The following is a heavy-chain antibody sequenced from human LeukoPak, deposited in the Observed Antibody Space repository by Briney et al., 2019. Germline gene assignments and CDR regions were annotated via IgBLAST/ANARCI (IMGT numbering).Heavy chain of an antibody. V-gene: IGHV3-7*01. CDR3: ARGPSYDFWSGYEDNWFDP. CDR1: GFTFSSYW. Sequence: PGGSLRLSCAASGFTFSSYWMSWVRQAPGKGLEWVANIKQDGSEKYYVDSVKGRFTISRDNAKNSLYPQMNSLRAEDTAVYYCARGPSYDFWSGYEDNWFDPWGQGTLVTVSS. CDR2: IKQDGSEK. D-gene: IGHD3-3*01. J-gene: IGHJ5*02.